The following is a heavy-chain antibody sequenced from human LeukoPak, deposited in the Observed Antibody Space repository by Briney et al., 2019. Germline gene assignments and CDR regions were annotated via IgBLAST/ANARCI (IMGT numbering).Heavy chain of an antibody. CDR1: GYTFTGYH. J-gene: IGHJ4*02. CDR3: ARYGHSPFFDY. D-gene: IGHD4-17*01. V-gene: IGHV1-46*01. CDR2: INPSGGST. Sequence: GASVKVSCKASGYTFTGYHMNWVRQAPGQGLEWMGIINPSGGSTTNAQKFQGRVIMTRDMSTSTVYMELSSLRSEDTAVYFCARYGHSPFFDYWGQGTLVIVSS.